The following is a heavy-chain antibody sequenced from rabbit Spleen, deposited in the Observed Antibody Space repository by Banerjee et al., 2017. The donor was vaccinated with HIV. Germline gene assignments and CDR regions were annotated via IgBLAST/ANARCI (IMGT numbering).Heavy chain of an antibody. CDR3: ARNGAGSNYAFKL. CDR1: GFSFSRGYD. D-gene: IGHD8-1*01. J-gene: IGHJ4*01. Sequence: QQLVESGGGLVQPGASLTLTCTPSGFSFSRGYDMCWVRQAPGKGLEWIGCIYTGNDKTYYASWAKGRLTISKTSSTTVTLQMTSLTAADTATYFCARNGAGSNYAFKLWGPGTLVTVS. V-gene: IGHV1S40*01. CDR2: IYTGNDKT.